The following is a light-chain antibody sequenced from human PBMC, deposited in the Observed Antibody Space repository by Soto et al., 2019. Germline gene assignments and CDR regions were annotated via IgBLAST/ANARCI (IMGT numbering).Light chain of an antibody. CDR3: SSYTNIDAGACV. V-gene: IGLV2-14*01. Sequence: QSVLTQPASVSGSPGQSLTISCTGTSGDIGSYNRVSWYQQHPGKAPKLIIYEVTDRPSGVSNRFSGSKSGNTASLTISGLQAEDEAEYYCSSYTNIDAGACVFGTGTKV. CDR2: EVT. CDR1: SGDIGSYNR. J-gene: IGLJ1*01.